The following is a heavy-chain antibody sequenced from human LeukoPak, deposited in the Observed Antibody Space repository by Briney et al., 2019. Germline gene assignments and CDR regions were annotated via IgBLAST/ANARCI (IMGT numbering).Heavy chain of an antibody. V-gene: IGHV4-59*08. Sequence: SETLSLTCTVSGGSLSRYYWSWIRQLPGKGLEWIGYIYSSGSTNYKPSLKSRVTISVDTSRNQFSLKLSSVTAADTAVYYCVRHVGSSSWIDYWGQGTLVTVSS. D-gene: IGHD2-2*01. CDR1: GGSLSRYY. CDR3: VRHVGSSSWIDY. CDR2: IYSSGST. J-gene: IGHJ4*02.